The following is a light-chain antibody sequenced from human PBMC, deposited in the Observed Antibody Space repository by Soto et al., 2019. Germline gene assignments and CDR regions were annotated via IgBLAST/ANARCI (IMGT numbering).Light chain of an antibody. V-gene: IGLV2-11*01. J-gene: IGLJ2*01. CDR2: NVN. Sequence: QSALIQPPSVSGSPGQSVTISCTGTSSDVGSYDYVSWYQQHPGTVPKAMIYNVNTQPSGVPDRFSGSKSGNTASMTISGLQAADEADYYCATWDGSLPGEVFGGGTKLTVL. CDR3: ATWDGSLPGEV. CDR1: SSDVGSYDY.